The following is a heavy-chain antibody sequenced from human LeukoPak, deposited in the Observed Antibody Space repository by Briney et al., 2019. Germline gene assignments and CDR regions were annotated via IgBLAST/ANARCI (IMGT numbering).Heavy chain of an antibody. CDR1: EFTFSIYA. CDR3: AKTYCSTTRCLSWGNDY. J-gene: IGHJ4*02. D-gene: IGHD2-2*01. Sequence: GGSLRLSCAASEFTFSIYAMSWVRQAPGKGLEWVSSISGSGTNTYYADSVKGRFTISRDTSRNTLCLQMNGLRAEDTAIYYCAKTYCSTTRCLSWGNDYWGQGTLVTVSS. CDR2: ISGSGTNT. V-gene: IGHV3-23*01.